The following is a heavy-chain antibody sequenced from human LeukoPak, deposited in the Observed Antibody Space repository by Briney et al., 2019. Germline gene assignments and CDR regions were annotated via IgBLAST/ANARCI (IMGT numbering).Heavy chain of an antibody. D-gene: IGHD6-6*01. CDR2: INWNGGST. V-gene: IGHV3-20*04. CDR3: ARDSGIAARALYYYYYMDV. Sequence: GGSLRLSCAASGSTFDDYGMSWVRQAPGKGLEWVSGINWNGGSTGYADSVKGRFTISRDNAKNSLYLQMNSLRAEDTALYYCARDSGIAARALYYYYYMDVWGKGTTVTVSS. J-gene: IGHJ6*03. CDR1: GSTFDDYG.